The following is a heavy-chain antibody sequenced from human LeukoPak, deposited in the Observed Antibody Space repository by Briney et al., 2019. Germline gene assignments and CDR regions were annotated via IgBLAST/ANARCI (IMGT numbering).Heavy chain of an antibody. CDR1: GYTFTGYY. CDR2: MNPNSGGT. CDR3: ARDIVVVPAAAYYFDY. Sequence: ASVKVSCKASGYTFTGYYMHWVRQAPGQGLEWMGRMNPNSGGTNYAQKFQGRVTMTRDTSISTAYMELSRLRSYDTAVYYCARDIVVVPAAAYYFDYWGQGTLVTVSS. J-gene: IGHJ4*02. D-gene: IGHD2-2*01. V-gene: IGHV1-2*06.